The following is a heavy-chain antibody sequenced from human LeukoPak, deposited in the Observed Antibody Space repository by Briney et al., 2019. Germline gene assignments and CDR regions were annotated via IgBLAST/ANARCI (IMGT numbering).Heavy chain of an antibody. J-gene: IGHJ5*02. V-gene: IGHV4-39*07. Sequence: SETLSLTCTVSGGSISSGSYYWGWIRQPPGKGLEWIGSIYYSGSTYYNPSLKSRVTISVDTSKNQFSLKLSSVTAADTAVYYCARVLKTRFPIRYNWFDPWGQGTLVTVSS. CDR2: IYYSGST. CDR1: GGSISSGSYY. CDR3: ARVLKTRFPIRYNWFDP. D-gene: IGHD2-21*01.